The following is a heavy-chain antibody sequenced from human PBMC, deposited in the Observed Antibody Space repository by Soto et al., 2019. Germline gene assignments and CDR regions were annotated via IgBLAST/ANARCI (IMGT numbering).Heavy chain of an antibody. Sequence: GGSLRLSCAASGFTFGGYGMHWVRQAPGKGLEWVAVIWYDGSNKYYADSVKGRFTISRDNSKNTLYLQMNSLKVEDTAMYYCARGRWNSGSYLDYWGQGTLVTVSS. V-gene: IGHV3-33*01. CDR1: GFTFGGYG. CDR3: ARGRWNSGSYLDY. D-gene: IGHD1-26*01. CDR2: IWYDGSNK. J-gene: IGHJ4*02.